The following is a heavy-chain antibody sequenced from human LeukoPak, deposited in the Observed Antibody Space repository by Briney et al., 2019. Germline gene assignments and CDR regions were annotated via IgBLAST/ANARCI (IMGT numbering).Heavy chain of an antibody. D-gene: IGHD5-12*01. CDR1: GDTFSTYA. V-gene: IGHV1-69*13. J-gene: IGHJ4*02. Sequence: ASVKVSCKASGDTFSTYAFSWVRQAPGQGLEWMGRIIPILGTANYAQKFQGRVTITADESTSTAYMELSSLRSEDTAVYYCARVRERGFSGYDWRHFDYWGQGALVTVSS. CDR3: ARVRERGFSGYDWRHFDY. CDR2: IIPILGTA.